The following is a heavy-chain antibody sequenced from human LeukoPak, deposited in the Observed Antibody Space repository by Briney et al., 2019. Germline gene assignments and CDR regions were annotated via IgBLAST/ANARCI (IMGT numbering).Heavy chain of an antibody. V-gene: IGHV3-7*01. CDR3: VRGGTYWTVS. CDR2: IKPDGSEK. CDR1: GFVFSASY. J-gene: IGHJ5*01. Sequence: GGSLRLSCVASGFVFSASYMSWVRQAPGKGLEWVATIKPDGSEKYHVDSVSGRFTISRDNTNDSLFLQMSSLRVDDTAVYYCVRGGTYWTVSWGQGTLVNVS.